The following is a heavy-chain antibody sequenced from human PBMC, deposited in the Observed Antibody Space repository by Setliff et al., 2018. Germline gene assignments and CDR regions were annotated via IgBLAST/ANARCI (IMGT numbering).Heavy chain of an antibody. CDR1: GGSFSGYY. CDR2: VNHVGNT. Sequence: SETLSLTCAIYGGSFSGYYWSWIRQPPGKGLEWIGEVNHVGNTNYNPSLKSRVMIPLDTSKNQFSLKLTSVTAADTAVYYCVRMSGFLYMDVWGKGTTVTVSS. V-gene: IGHV4-34*01. J-gene: IGHJ6*03. CDR3: VRMSGFLYMDV. D-gene: IGHD3-3*01.